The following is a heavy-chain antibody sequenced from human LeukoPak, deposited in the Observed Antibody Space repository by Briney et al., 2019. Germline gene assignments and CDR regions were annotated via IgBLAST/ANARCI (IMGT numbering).Heavy chain of an antibody. CDR3: ARQGDLTYYYGSGSYTY. CDR1: GGSFSGYY. D-gene: IGHD3-10*01. V-gene: IGHV4-34*01. Sequence: SETLSLTCAVYGGSFSGYYWSWIRQPPGKGLEWIGEINHSGSTNYNPSLKSRVTISVDTSKNQFSLKLSSVTAADTAVYYCARQGDLTYYYGSGSYTYWGQGTLVTVSS. CDR2: INHSGST. J-gene: IGHJ4*02.